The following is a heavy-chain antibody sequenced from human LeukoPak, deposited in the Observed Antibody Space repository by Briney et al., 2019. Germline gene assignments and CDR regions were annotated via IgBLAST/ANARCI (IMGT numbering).Heavy chain of an antibody. CDR1: GYTFTSYY. D-gene: IGHD5-12*01. CDR2: INPSGGST. Sequence: ASVKVSCKASGYTFTSYYMHWVRQAPEQGLEWMGIINPSGGSTSYAQKFQGRVTMTRDTSTSTVYMELSSLRSEDTAVYYCARSAAGGKMATSLSYWGQGTLVTVSS. J-gene: IGHJ4*02. CDR3: ARSAAGGKMATSLSY. V-gene: IGHV1-46*01.